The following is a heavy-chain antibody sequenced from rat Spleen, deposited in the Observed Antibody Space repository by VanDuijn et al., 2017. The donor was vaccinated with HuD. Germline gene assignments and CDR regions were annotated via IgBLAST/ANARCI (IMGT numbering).Heavy chain of an antibody. V-gene: IGHV5-25*01. J-gene: IGHJ3*01. Sequence: EVLLVESGGGLVQPGRSMKLSCAASGFTFNNFDMAWVRQAPTKGLEWVASISPSGGSTYYRDSVKGRFTVSRDNAKSTLSLQVESLRSEDTATYYCARQETSGYSNWFTFWGHGTLVTVSS. CDR3: ARQETSGYSNWFTF. CDR2: ISPSGGST. CDR1: GFTFNNFD. D-gene: IGHD4-3*01.